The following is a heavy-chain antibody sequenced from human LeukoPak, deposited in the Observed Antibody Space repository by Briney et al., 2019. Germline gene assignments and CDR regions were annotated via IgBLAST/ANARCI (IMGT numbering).Heavy chain of an antibody. CDR1: GYSISSGYY. Sequence: SETLSLTCTVSGYSISSGYYWGWIQQPPGKGLEWIGSIYHSGSTYYNPSLKSRVTISVDTSKNQFSLKLSSVTAADTAVYYCAREGVDQGFDYWGQGTLVTVSS. CDR3: AREGVDQGFDY. CDR2: IYHSGST. V-gene: IGHV4-38-2*02. D-gene: IGHD2-15*01. J-gene: IGHJ4*02.